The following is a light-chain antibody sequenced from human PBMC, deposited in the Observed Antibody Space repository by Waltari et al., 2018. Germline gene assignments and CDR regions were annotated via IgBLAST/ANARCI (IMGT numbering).Light chain of an antibody. V-gene: IGKV1-39*01. CDR3: QQTYSTWT. J-gene: IGKJ1*01. Sequence: DIQMTQSPSSLSASVGDRVTITCRASQSISNNFNWYQQKPGKAPKLLIYATSVLQSGVPSRFSGRGSGTDFTLTISSLQPEDFATYYCQQTYSTWTFGQGTAVEIK. CDR1: QSISNN. CDR2: ATS.